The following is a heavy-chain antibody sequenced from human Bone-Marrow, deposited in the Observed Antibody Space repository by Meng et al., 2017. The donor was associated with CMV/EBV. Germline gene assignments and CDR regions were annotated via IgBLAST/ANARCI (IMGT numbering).Heavy chain of an antibody. J-gene: IGHJ5*02. D-gene: IGHD2-21*01. CDR1: GFNFNTYW. V-gene: IGHV3-7*01. CDR3: ATRCASDQ. CDR2: IKEDGSEK. Sequence: GEALKISCAASGFNFNTYWMSWVRQAPGKGREWVASIKEDGSEKYYVDSVKGRFTISRDNAKNALYRQISSLRADDTAVYHCATRCASDQWGQGKLVTVSS.